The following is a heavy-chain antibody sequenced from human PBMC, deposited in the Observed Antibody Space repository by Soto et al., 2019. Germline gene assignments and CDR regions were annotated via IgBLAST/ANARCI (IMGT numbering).Heavy chain of an antibody. CDR1: GGSISSYY. V-gene: IGHV4-4*07. Sequence: SETLSLTCTVSGGSISSYYWSWIRQPAGKGLEWIGRIYTSGSTNYNPSLKSRVTMSVDTSKNQVSLRLRSVTRADTAVYYCARDQYDFRSGSYYYAMEVWGQETKVTVSS. CDR2: IYTSGST. CDR3: ARDQYDFRSGSYYYAMEV. D-gene: IGHD3-3*01. J-gene: IGHJ6*02.